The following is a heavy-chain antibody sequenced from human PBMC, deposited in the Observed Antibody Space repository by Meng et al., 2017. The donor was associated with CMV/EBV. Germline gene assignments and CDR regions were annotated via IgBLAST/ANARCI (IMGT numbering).Heavy chain of an antibody. Sequence: QVELQEWGAGLLKPSEPLSLPCAVYGGSFSGYYWSWIRQPPGKGLEWIGEINHSGSTNYNPSLKSRVTISVDTSKNQFSLKLSSVTAADTAVYYCARGGIAAAGPFDYWGQGTLVTVSS. J-gene: IGHJ4*02. CDR2: INHSGST. D-gene: IGHD6-13*01. V-gene: IGHV4-34*01. CDR3: ARGGIAAAGPFDY. CDR1: GGSFSGYY.